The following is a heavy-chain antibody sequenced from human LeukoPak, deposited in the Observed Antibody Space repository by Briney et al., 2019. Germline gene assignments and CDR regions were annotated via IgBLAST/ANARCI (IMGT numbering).Heavy chain of an antibody. CDR3: ATHPPHPTKHLLAVAGPRMFDY. Sequence: ASVNVSCKVSGYTLTELSMHWVRQAPGKGLEWMGGFDPEDGETIYAQKFQGRVTMTEDTSTDTAYMELSSLRSEDTAVYYCATHPPHPTKHLLAVAGPRMFDYWGQGTLVTVSS. D-gene: IGHD6-19*01. V-gene: IGHV1-24*01. J-gene: IGHJ4*02. CDR1: GYTLTELS. CDR2: FDPEDGET.